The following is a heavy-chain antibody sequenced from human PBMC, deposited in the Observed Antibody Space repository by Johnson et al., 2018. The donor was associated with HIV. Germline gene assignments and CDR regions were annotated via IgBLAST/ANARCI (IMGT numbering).Heavy chain of an antibody. Sequence: QVQLVESGGGVVRPGGSLRLSCAASGFTFDTYGMHWVRQAPGKGLEWVAVIWYDGSDKYYADSVKGRFTISRDNAKNSLYLQMNSLRAEDTAVYYCARPGIEAAGYDAFDIWGQGTMVTVS. CDR3: ARPGIEAAGYDAFDI. J-gene: IGHJ3*02. CDR1: GFTFDTYG. D-gene: IGHD6-13*01. V-gene: IGHV3-33*03. CDR2: IWYDGSDK.